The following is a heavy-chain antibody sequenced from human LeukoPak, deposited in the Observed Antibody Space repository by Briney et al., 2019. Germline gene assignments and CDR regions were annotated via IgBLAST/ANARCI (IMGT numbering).Heavy chain of an antibody. V-gene: IGHV1-69*13. CDR1: GGTFSGYA. CDR2: SIPVFDTT. J-gene: IGHJ4*02. CDR3: ARSVLYSYNYFDYFAS. D-gene: IGHD5-18*01. Sequence: ASVKVSCKASGGTFSGYAFNLVRQAPGQGLEWMGGSIPVFDTTNYPQKFQGRVTITADESTSTVYMELSGLRSEDTAVYYCARSVLYSYNYFDYFASWGQGTLVTVSS.